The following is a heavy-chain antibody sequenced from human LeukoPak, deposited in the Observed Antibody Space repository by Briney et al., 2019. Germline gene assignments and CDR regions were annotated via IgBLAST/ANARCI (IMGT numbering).Heavy chain of an antibody. CDR3: ARPKMTTVTTFDY. CDR1: GGSISSYY. D-gene: IGHD4-17*01. CDR2: IYYSGST. J-gene: IGHJ4*02. V-gene: IGHV4-39*01. Sequence: SETLSLTCTVSGGSISSYYWSWIRQPPGKGLEWIGSIYYSGSTYYNPSLKSRVTISVDTSKNQFSLKLSSVTAADTAVYYCARPKMTTVTTFDYWGQGTLVTVSS.